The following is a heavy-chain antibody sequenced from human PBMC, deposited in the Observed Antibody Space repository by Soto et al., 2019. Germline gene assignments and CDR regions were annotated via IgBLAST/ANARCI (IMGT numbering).Heavy chain of an antibody. CDR1: GFTFSSYA. CDR3: AKDMEMTGSCTNGLCWTLDY. CDR2: ISGSGVST. V-gene: IGHV3-23*04. J-gene: IGHJ4*02. D-gene: IGHD2-8*01. Sequence: VQLVESGGGLVKPGGSLRLSCAASGFTFSSYAMSWVRQAPGKGLEWVSVISGSGVSTYYADSVKGRFTISRDKSKNTLYLQMNSLRAEDTAVYFCAKDMEMTGSCTNGLCWTLDYWGPGTLVTVSS.